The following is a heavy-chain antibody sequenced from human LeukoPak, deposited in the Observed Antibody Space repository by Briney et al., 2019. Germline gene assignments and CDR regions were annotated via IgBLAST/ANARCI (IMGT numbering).Heavy chain of an antibody. D-gene: IGHD6-13*01. J-gene: IGHJ4*02. CDR1: GGSIRSGGYY. CDR2: IYHSGST. V-gene: IGHV4-30-2*01. CDR3: ARDRSSNFDY. Sequence: PSETLSLTCTVSGGSIRSGGYYWSWIRQPPGKGLEWIGYIYHSGSTYYNPSLKSRVTISVDRSKNQFSLKLSSVTAADTAVYYCARDRSSNFDYWGQGTLVTVSS.